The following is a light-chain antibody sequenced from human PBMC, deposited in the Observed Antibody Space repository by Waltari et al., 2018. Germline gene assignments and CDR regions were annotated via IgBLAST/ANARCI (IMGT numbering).Light chain of an antibody. CDR2: EGS. CDR1: SSAFGRYYL. Sequence: QSALTQPASVSGSPGQSITVSCIGTSSAFGRYYLVSWYQHHPGKAPKLVIHEGSKRPSGVSIRFSGSKSGNTASLTISGLQPEDEADYYCCSYPSFVPVVFGGGTKLTVL. CDR3: CSYPSFVPVV. V-gene: IGLV2-23*01. J-gene: IGLJ2*01.